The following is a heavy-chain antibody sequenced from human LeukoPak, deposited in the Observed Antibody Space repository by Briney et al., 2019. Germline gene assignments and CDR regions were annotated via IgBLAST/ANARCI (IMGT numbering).Heavy chain of an antibody. J-gene: IGHJ4*02. Sequence: DSVRRSCKPSGYTFIGFYIHWLRRAPGQGLEWMGWIDPNAGDTTYAQKFQGRVTMSRDTSISTAYMELARLISDDTAVYYCAREVHSTRHYDYWGQGTVVTV. CDR3: AREVHSTRHYDY. CDR2: IDPNAGDT. V-gene: IGHV1-2*02. CDR1: GYTFIGFY. D-gene: IGHD2-2*01.